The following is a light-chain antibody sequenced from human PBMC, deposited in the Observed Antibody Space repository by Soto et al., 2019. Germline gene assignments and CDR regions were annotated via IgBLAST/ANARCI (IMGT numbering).Light chain of an antibody. CDR2: GAS. J-gene: IGKJ1*01. V-gene: IGKV3-15*01. Sequence: EIVLTQSPGPLSLSPGERATLSCRATQTIGNKLAWYLQRPGQAPRLLMYGASTRATDIPARFSGSGSGTECTLTITGLQSEDVAVYYCQQYNGWPWTLVLGTKVDIK. CDR1: QTIGNK. CDR3: QQYNGWPWT.